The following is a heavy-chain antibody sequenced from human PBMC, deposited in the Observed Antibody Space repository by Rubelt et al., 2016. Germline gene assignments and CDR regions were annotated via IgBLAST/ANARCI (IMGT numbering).Heavy chain of an antibody. V-gene: IGHV3-7*01. CDR1: GFTFRSVP. CDR2: IKQDGSEK. J-gene: IGHJ4*02. Sequence: EVQLVESGGGVVQPGRSLRLSCAASGFTFRSVPMHWVRQAPGKGLEWVANIKQDGSEKYYVDSVKGRFTISRDKAKNSLYLQRNRLRAEDTAGYYWASEGDSGSDYPRWGQGTLVTVSS. D-gene: IGHD1-26*01. CDR3: ASEGDSGSDYPR.